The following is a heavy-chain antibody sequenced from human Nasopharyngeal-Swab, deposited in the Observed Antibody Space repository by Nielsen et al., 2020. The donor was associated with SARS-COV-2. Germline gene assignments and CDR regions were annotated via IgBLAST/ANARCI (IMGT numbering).Heavy chain of an antibody. Sequence: GESLKISCAASGFTFSSYAMSWVRQAPGKGLEWVSAISGSGGSTYYADSVKGRLTISRDNSKNTLYLQMNSRRAEDTAVYYCAKDEDSSGWPGGVDYWGQGTLVTVSS. J-gene: IGHJ4*02. CDR2: ISGSGGST. CDR1: GFTFSSYA. V-gene: IGHV3-23*01. CDR3: AKDEDSSGWPGGVDY. D-gene: IGHD6-19*01.